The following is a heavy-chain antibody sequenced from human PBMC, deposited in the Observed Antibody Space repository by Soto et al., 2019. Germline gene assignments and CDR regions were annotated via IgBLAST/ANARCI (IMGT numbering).Heavy chain of an antibody. J-gene: IGHJ6*02. V-gene: IGHV4-34*01. CDR2: INHSGST. Sequence: SETLSLTCAVSGGCFSGYYWSWIRQPPGKGLEWIGEINHSGSTNYNPSLKSRVTISVDTSKNQFSLKLSSVTAADTAVYYCARAKAAAGMTYYYYGMDVWGQGTTVTV. D-gene: IGHD6-13*01. CDR1: GGCFSGYY. CDR3: ARAKAAAGMTYYYYGMDV.